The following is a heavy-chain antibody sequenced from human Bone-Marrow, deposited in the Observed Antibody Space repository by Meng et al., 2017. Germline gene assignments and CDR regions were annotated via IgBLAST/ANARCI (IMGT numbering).Heavy chain of an antibody. CDR3: ASTLGWDSSLDY. D-gene: IGHD6-19*01. J-gene: IGHJ4*02. CDR1: GYTFTSYG. Sequence: AAVKVSCKASGYTFTSYGISWVRQAPGQGREWMGWISAYNGNTNYAQKLQGRVTMTTDTSTSTAYMELRSLRSDDTAVYYCASTLGWDSSLDYWGQGTLVTVSS. V-gene: IGHV1-18*01. CDR2: ISAYNGNT.